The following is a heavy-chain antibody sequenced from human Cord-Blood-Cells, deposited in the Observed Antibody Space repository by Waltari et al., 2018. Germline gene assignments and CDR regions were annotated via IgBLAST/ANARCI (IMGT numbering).Heavy chain of an antibody. CDR2: IRSKANSYAT. J-gene: IGHJ4*02. Sequence: EVQLVESGGGWVQPGGSLTLSCAASGFTFSGSAMHWVRQASGKGLEWVGRIRSKANSYATAYAASVKGRFTISRDDSKNTAYLQMNSLKTEDTAVYYCTRHLRGYDVPFDYWGQGTLVTVSS. D-gene: IGHD5-12*01. V-gene: IGHV3-73*02. CDR1: GFTFSGSA. CDR3: TRHLRGYDVPFDY.